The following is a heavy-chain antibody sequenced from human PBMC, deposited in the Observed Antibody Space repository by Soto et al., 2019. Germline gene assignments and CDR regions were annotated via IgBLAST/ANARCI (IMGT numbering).Heavy chain of an antibody. CDR1: GFTFDDYA. Sequence: EVQLVESGGGLVQPGRSLRLSCAASGFTFDDYAMHWVRQAPGKGLEWVSGISWNSGSIGYADSVKGRFTISRDNAKNSLYLQMHSLRAEDTALYYCARLGSSWYDWGQGTLVTVSS. CDR2: ISWNSGSI. V-gene: IGHV3-9*01. CDR3: ARLGSSWYD. J-gene: IGHJ4*02. D-gene: IGHD6-13*01.